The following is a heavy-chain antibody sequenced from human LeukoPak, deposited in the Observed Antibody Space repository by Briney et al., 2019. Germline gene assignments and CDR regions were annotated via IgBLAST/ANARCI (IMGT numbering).Heavy chain of an antibody. D-gene: IGHD6-6*01. CDR3: ARAIQDLYSSSNNWFDP. CDR1: GGSISSYY. V-gene: IGHV4-4*07. Sequence: SETLSLTCTVSGGSISSYYWSWIRQPAGKGLEWIGRIYTSGSTNYNPSLKSRVTMSVDTSKNQFSLKLSSVTAADTAVYYCARAIQDLYSSSNNWFDPWGQGTLVTVSS. J-gene: IGHJ5*02. CDR2: IYTSGST.